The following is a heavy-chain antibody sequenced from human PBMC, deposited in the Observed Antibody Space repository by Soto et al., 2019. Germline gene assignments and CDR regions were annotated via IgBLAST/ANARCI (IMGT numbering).Heavy chain of an antibody. CDR1: GYTLTSYD. J-gene: IGHJ6*02. CDR2: IIPIFGTA. CDR3: ARDQPGYSSGWSVSYYYYYYGMDV. Sequence: ASVKVSCKASGYTLTSYDISWVRQAPGQGLEWMGRIIPIFGTANYAQKFQGRVAMTTDTSTSTAYMELRSLRSDDTAVYYCARDQPGYSSGWSVSYYYYYYGMDVWGQGTTVTVSS. V-gene: IGHV1-18*01. D-gene: IGHD6-19*01.